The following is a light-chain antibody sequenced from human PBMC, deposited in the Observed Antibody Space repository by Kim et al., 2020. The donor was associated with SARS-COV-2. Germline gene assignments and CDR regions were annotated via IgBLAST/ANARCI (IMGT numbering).Light chain of an antibody. CDR1: KTMGNF. Sequence: ASLGDRVPITCRASKTMGNFLNWFQHIPGKSPKLLINGASTLQRGVPSRFSGSGSGTDFTLTISSLQPEDFATYYCQQSDSFPVTFCGGTKVDIK. CDR2: GAS. CDR3: QQSDSFPVT. V-gene: IGKV1-39*01. J-gene: IGKJ4*01.